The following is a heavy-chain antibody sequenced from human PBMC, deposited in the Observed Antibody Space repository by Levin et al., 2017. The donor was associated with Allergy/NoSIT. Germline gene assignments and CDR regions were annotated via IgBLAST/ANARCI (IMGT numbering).Heavy chain of an antibody. V-gene: IGHV4-39*01. CDR1: GGSISSSSYY. CDR2: IYYSGST. CDR3: ARHMAFLIGLADAFDI. Sequence: SETLSLTCTVSGGSISSSSYYWGWIRQPPGTGLEWIGSIYYSGSTYYNPSLKSRVTISVDTSKNQFSLKLSSVTAADTAVYYCARHMAFLIGLADAFDIWGQGTMVTVSS. J-gene: IGHJ3*02. D-gene: IGHD3/OR15-3a*01.